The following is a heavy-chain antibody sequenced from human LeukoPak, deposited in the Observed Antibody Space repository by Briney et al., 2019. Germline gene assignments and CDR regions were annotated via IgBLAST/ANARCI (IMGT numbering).Heavy chain of an antibody. CDR2: ISGSGGST. V-gene: IGHV3-23*01. J-gene: IGHJ4*02. CDR1: GFTFSSYA. CDR3: AKVLRRGEYQLLTPYYFDY. Sequence: PGGSLRLSCAASGFTFSSYAMSWVRQAPGKGREWVSAISGSGGSTYYADSVKGRFTISRDNSKNTLYLQMNSLRAEDTAVYYCAKVLRRGEYQLLTPYYFDYWGQGTLVTVSS. D-gene: IGHD2-2*01.